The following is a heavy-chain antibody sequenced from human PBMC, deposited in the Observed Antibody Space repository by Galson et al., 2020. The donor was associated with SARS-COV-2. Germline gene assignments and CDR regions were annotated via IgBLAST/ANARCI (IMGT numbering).Heavy chain of an antibody. CDR1: GFTFSSSW. V-gene: IGHV3-74*01. CDR2: INSDGSST. J-gene: IGHJ4*02. Sequence: TGGSLRLSCAASGFTFSSSWMHWVRQAPEKGLVWVSRINSDGSSTSYADSVKGRFTISRDNAKNTLYLQMNSLRAEDTAVYYCERVGTRSGWKYYFDYWGQGTLVTVSS. D-gene: IGHD6-19*01. CDR3: ERVGTRSGWKYYFDY.